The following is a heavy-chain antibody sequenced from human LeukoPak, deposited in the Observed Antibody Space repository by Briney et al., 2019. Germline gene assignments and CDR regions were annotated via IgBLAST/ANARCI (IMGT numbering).Heavy chain of an antibody. CDR1: GFTFSTYG. D-gene: IGHD3-9*01. Sequence: GGSLRLSCAASGFTFSTYGMHWVRQAPGKGLEWVAFIRFDGSNKHYADSVKGRFTISRDNSKNTLYLQMNSLRGEDTAIYYCANEYYDSLTGQNWGQGTLVTVSS. CDR3: ANEYYDSLTGQN. J-gene: IGHJ4*02. CDR2: IRFDGSNK. V-gene: IGHV3-30*02.